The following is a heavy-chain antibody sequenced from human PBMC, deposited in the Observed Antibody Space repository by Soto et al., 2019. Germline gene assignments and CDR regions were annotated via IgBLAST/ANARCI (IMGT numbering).Heavy chain of an antibody. Sequence: GASVKVSCKASGGTFSSYTISWVRQAPGQGLEWMGRIIPILGIANYAQKFQGRVTITADKSTSTAYMELSSLRSEDTAVYYCASLAYSSSWYIDYWGQGTLVTVSS. D-gene: IGHD6-13*01. CDR1: GGTFSSYT. V-gene: IGHV1-69*02. CDR2: IIPILGIA. CDR3: ASLAYSSSWYIDY. J-gene: IGHJ4*02.